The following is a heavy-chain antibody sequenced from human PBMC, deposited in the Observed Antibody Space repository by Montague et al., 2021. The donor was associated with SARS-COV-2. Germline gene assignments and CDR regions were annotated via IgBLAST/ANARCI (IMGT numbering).Heavy chain of an antibody. CDR1: GDSVSSNTAG. CDR3: ARGRSGSYFRYYDY. J-gene: IGHJ4*02. CDR2: TQYRSKWLN. D-gene: IGHD1-26*01. V-gene: IGHV6-1*01. Sequence: CAISGDSVSSNTAGRNWIRQSPSRGLEWLGRTQYRSKWLNDYALFVKGRITITPDTSKNQFSLHLNSVTPEDTAVYYCARGRSGSYFRYYDYWGQGTLVTVSS.